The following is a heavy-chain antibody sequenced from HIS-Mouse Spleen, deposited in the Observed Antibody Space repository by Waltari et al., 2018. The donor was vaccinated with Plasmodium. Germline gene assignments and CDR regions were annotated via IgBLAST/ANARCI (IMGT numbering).Heavy chain of an antibody. V-gene: IGHV3-30*18. CDR2: ISYDGSNK. Sequence: QVQLVESGGGVVQPGRSLRLSWAAAGFTFSSYGMHWVRQAPGKGLEWVAVISYDGSNKYYADSVKGRFTISRDNSKNTLYLQMNSLRAEDTAVYYCAKILSYSSSPEDYWGQGTLVTVSS. D-gene: IGHD6-6*01. CDR1: GFTFSSYG. CDR3: AKILSYSSSPEDY. J-gene: IGHJ4*02.